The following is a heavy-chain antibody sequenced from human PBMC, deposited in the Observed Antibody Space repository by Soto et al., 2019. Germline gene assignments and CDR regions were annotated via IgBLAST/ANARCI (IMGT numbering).Heavy chain of an antibody. J-gene: IGHJ3*02. CDR1: GSTFTAYA. V-gene: IGHV1-3*01. Sequence: GASVKVSCKASGSTFTAYAMHWVRQAPGQRLEWMGWINAGNGNTKYSQKFQGRVTITRDTSASTAYMELSSLRSEDTAVYYCARLYTSYYDSSVSRAFDIWSQGTMVTVSS. CDR3: ARLYTSYYDSSVSRAFDI. CDR2: INAGNGNT. D-gene: IGHD3-22*01.